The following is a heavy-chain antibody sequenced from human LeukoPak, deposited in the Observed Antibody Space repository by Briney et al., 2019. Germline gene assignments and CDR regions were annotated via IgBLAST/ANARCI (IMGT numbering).Heavy chain of an antibody. V-gene: IGHV3-13*01. D-gene: IGHD6-19*01. Sequence: GGSLRLSCAASGFIFSRYDMHWVRQSTGKGLEGVSGIGTAGDTFYLGSVKGRFTISRENAKNSLYLQMNSLRVGDTAVYYCARSVPGGSGWMGSIEYWGQGTLVTVPS. J-gene: IGHJ4*02. CDR1: GFIFSRYD. CDR3: ARSVPGGSGWMGSIEY. CDR2: IGTAGDT.